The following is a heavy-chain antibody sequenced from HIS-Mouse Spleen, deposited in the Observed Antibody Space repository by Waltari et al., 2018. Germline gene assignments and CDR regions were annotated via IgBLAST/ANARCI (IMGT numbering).Heavy chain of an antibody. D-gene: IGHD3-3*01. CDR2: ISAYNGKT. CDR1: GYTFTSYG. CDR3: ARSESRFLEWLDWFDP. V-gene: IGHV1-18*01. J-gene: IGHJ5*02. Sequence: QVQLVQSGAEVKKPGASVKVSCKASGYTFTSYGISWVRQAPGQGLEWMGWISAYNGKTNYEQKLQGRVTMTTDTSTSTAYMELRSLRSDDTAVYYCARSESRFLEWLDWFDPWGQGTLVTVSS.